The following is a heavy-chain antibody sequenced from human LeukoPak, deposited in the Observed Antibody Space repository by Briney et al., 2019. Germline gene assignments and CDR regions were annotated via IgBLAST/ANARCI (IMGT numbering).Heavy chain of an antibody. J-gene: IGHJ4*02. CDR3: ARISGDHGLVLDY. CDR1: GGSFSGYY. Sequence: PSETLSLTCAAYGGSFSGYYWSWIRQPPGKGLEWIGEINHSGSTNYNPSLKSRVTISVDTSKSQFSLKLSSVTAADTAVYYCARISGDHGLVLDYWGQGTLVTVSS. CDR2: INHSGST. D-gene: IGHD4-17*01. V-gene: IGHV4-34*01.